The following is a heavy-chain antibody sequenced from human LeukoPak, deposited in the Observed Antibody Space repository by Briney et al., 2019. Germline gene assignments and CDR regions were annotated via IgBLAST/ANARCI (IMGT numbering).Heavy chain of an antibody. CDR2: INPNSGGT. J-gene: IGHJ5*02. Sequence: ASVKVSCKASGYTFTGYYMHWVRQAPGQGLEWMGWINPNSGGTNYAQKFQGRVTITTDESTSTAYMELSSLRSEDTAVYYCARDRVGKYCSSTSCSVNWFDPWGQGTLVTVSS. CDR1: GYTFTGYY. CDR3: ARDRVGKYCSSTSCSVNWFDP. V-gene: IGHV1-2*02. D-gene: IGHD2-2*01.